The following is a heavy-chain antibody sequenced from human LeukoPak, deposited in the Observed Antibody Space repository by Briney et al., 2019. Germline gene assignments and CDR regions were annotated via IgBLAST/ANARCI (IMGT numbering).Heavy chain of an antibody. CDR3: TTWDGVN. J-gene: IGHJ3*01. CDR1: GFTFSNAL. CDR2: IKSRTDGGTT. V-gene: IGHV3-15*01. D-gene: IGHD1-26*01. Sequence: KPGGSLRLSCAASGFTFSNALMTWVRQAPGKGLEWAGHIKSRTDGGTTDCAAPLKGRFTISRDDSKNTLYLQMSSPKTEDTAVYYCTTWDGVNWGQGTMVTVSS.